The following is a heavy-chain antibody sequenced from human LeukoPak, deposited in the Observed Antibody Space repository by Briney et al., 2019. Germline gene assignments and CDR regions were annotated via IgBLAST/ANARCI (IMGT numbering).Heavy chain of an antibody. D-gene: IGHD3-9*01. CDR2: IYTSGST. J-gene: IGHJ6*02. V-gene: IGHV4-61*02. Sequence: SQTLSLTCTVSGGSISSGSYYWSWIRQPAGTGLEWIGRIYTSGSTNYNPSLKSRVTISVDTSKNQFSLKLSSVTAADTAVYYCARAPYYDILTGQYYYYGMDVWGRGTTVTVSS. CDR3: ARAPYYDILTGQYYYYGMDV. CDR1: GGSISSGSYY.